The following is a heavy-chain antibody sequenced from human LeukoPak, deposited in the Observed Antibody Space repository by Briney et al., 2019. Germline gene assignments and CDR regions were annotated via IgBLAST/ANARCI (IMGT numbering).Heavy chain of an antibody. J-gene: IGHJ5*02. D-gene: IGHD3-22*01. CDR3: ARVLHKRNYDSSDYYGS. CDR2: ISSSSSTI. V-gene: IGHV3-48*01. CDR1: GFTFSSYS. Sequence: PGGSLRLSCAASGFTFSSYSKNWVRQAPGKGLEWISYISSSSSTIYYADSVKGRFTISRDNAKNSLYLQLNSLRAEDTAVYYCARVLHKRNYDSSDYYGSWGEGTLVTVSS.